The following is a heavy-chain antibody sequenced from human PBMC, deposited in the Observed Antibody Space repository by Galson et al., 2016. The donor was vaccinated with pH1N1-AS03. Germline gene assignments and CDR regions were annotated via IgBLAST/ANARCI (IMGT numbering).Heavy chain of an antibody. CDR2: ISSDGTKK. D-gene: IGHD2-15*01. J-gene: IGHJ6*02. V-gene: IGHV3-30*04. Sequence: SLRLSCAASGFTFRNYAMHWLRQAPGKGLEWVVVISSDGTKKEDADSVKGRFTISRDSSKNTLYLQMNSLRAEDTAVYFCAKASVAAAPPTYYYAMDVWGQGTTFTVSS. CDR1: GFTFRNYA. CDR3: AKASVAAAPPTYYYAMDV.